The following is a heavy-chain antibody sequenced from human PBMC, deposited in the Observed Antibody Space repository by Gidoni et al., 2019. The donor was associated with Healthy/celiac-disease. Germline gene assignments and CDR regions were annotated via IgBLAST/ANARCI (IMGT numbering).Heavy chain of an antibody. CDR2: IYYSGST. V-gene: IGHV4-61*01. CDR1: GGSVSSGSYY. CDR3: ARDRGVTTFYYYYGMDV. D-gene: IGHD3-10*01. J-gene: IGHJ6*02. Sequence: QVQLQESGPGLVNPSETLSLTCPVSGGSVSSGSYYWSWIRQPPGKGLEWIGYIYYSGSTNYNPSLKSRVTISVDTSKNQFSLKLSSVTAADTAVYYCARDRGVTTFYYYYGMDVWGQGTTVTVSS.